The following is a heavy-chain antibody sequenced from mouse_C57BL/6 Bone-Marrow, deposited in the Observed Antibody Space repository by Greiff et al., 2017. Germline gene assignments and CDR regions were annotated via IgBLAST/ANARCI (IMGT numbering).Heavy chain of an antibody. CDR1: GYTFTSYW. J-gene: IGHJ1*03. V-gene: IGHV1-55*01. CDR2: IYPGSGST. Sequence: QVQLQQSGAELVKPGASVKMSCKASGYTFTSYWITWVKQRPGQGLEWIGDIYPGSGSTNYNEKFKSKATMTVDTSSSTAYMQLSSLTSEDSSVYYCARPYYSNFWYFDVWGTGTTVTVSS. D-gene: IGHD2-5*01. CDR3: ARPYYSNFWYFDV.